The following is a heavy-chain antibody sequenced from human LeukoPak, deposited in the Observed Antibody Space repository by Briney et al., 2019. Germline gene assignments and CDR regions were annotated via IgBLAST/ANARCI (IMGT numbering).Heavy chain of an antibody. V-gene: IGHV4-34*01. Sequence: KPSETLSLTCTVSGGSISSYYWSWIRQPPGKGLEWIGEINDSGSTNYNPSLKSQVTISVDTSKKQFSLKLSSVTAADTALYYCARGGPFGVVITHSYYFDYWGQGTLVTVSS. J-gene: IGHJ4*02. CDR3: ARGGPFGVVITHSYYFDY. CDR1: GGSISSYY. D-gene: IGHD3-3*01. CDR2: INDSGST.